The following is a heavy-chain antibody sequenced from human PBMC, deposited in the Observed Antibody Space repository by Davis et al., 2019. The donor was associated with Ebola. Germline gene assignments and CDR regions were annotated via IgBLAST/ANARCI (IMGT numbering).Heavy chain of an antibody. D-gene: IGHD2-15*01. CDR3: ASSYCSGGSCYDYYGMDV. J-gene: IGHJ6*02. CDR2: IYYSGST. CDR1: GGSISSGGYY. V-gene: IGHV4-31*03. Sequence: MPSETLSLTCTVSGGSISSGGYYWSWIRQHPGKGLEWIGYIYYSGSTYYNPSLKSRVTISVDTSKNQFSLKLSSVTAADTAVYYCASSYCSGGSCYDYYGMDVWGQGTTVTVSS.